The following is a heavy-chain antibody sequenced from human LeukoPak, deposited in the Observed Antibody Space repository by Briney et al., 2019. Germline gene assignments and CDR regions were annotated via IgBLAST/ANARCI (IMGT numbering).Heavy chain of an antibody. CDR3: ARGGAMAVDY. J-gene: IGHJ4*02. CDR1: GGSISSSSYY. Sequence: SETLSLTCTVSGGSISSSSYYWGWIRQPPGKGLEWIGSIYYSGSTYYNPSLKSRVTISVDTSKNQFSLKLSSVTAADTAVYYCARGGAMAVDYWGQGTLVTVSS. CDR2: IYYSGST. D-gene: IGHD5-24*01. V-gene: IGHV4-39*07.